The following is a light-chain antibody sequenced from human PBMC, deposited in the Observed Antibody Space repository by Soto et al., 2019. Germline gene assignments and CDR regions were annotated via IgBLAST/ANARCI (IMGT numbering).Light chain of an antibody. CDR3: QQYNSYSIT. J-gene: IGKJ5*01. V-gene: IGKV1-13*02. CDR1: QGIRSA. Sequence: AIQVTQSPSSLSASVGDRVTITCRTSQGIRSALGWYQQKPGKAPKLLIYDASSLESGVPSRFSGSGSGTEFALTISSLQPDDFATYYCQQYNSYSITFGQGTRLEIK. CDR2: DAS.